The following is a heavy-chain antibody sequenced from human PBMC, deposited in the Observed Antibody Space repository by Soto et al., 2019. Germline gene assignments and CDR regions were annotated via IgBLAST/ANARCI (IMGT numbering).Heavy chain of an antibody. CDR2: IYPGDSDT. CDR3: ARADIVVVVAATLNAFDI. V-gene: IGHV5-51*01. CDR1: GYSFTSYW. D-gene: IGHD2-15*01. Sequence: PGESLKISCKGSGYSFTSYWIGWVRQMLGKGLEWMGIIYPGDSDTRYSPSFQGQVTISADKSISTAYLQWSSLKASDTAMYYCARADIVVVVAATLNAFDIWGQGTMVTVSS. J-gene: IGHJ3*02.